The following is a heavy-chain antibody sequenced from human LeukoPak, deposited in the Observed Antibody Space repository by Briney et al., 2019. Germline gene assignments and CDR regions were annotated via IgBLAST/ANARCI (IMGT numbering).Heavy chain of an antibody. CDR2: ISASGGMM. D-gene: IGHD4/OR15-4a*01. CDR1: GLRFDDFY. V-gene: IGHV3-11*01. Sequence: PGGSLRLSCAASGLRFDDFYVSWIRQAPGKGLEWISFISASGGMMDHADSVKGRFTISRDNAKNSVHLEMNNLKAEDTAVYHCARHMVLSPCDYWGPGTLVTVSS. J-gene: IGHJ4*02. CDR3: ARHMVLSPCDY.